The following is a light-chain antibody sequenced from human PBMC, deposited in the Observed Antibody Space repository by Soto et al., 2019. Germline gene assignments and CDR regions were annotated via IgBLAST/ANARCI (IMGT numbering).Light chain of an antibody. J-gene: IGKJ1*01. CDR1: QSLRHSNGYNY. CDR3: MQRLQSWT. CDR2: LGS. V-gene: IGKV2-28*01. Sequence: DIVMTQSPLSMPVTPGEPASISCRSSQSLRHSNGYNYLDWYLQKPGQSPQLLIYLGSNRASGVPDRFSGSGSGTDFTLKISRVEAEDVGVYYCMQRLQSWTCGQGTKVQIK.